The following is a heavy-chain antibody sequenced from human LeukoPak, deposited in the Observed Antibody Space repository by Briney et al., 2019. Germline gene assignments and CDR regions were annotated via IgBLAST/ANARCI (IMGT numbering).Heavy chain of an antibody. V-gene: IGHV4-59*01. CDR1: GGSISSYY. Sequence: SETLSLTCTVSGGSISSYYWSWIRQPAGKGLEWIGYIYYSGSTNYNPSLKSRVTISVDTSKNQFSLKLSSVTAADTAVYYCARDSTGTTGFDYWGQGTLVTVSS. CDR3: ARDSTGTTGFDY. D-gene: IGHD1-7*01. CDR2: IYYSGST. J-gene: IGHJ4*02.